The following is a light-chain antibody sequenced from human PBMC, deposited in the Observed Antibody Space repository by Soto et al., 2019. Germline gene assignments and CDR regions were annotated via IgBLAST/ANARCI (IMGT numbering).Light chain of an antibody. J-gene: IGKJ1*01. Sequence: GDRVTITCRASQAISSYLDWYQQKPGKGPKLLIHAASTLQSGVPLRFSGSGSGTEFTLTISSLQPEDFAVYYCQQYGRHGTFGQGTRWIS. CDR2: AAS. CDR1: QAISSY. CDR3: QQYGRHGT. V-gene: IGKV1-9*01.